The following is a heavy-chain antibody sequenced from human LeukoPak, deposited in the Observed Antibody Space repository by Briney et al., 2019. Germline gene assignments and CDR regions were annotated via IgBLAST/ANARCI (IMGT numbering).Heavy chain of an antibody. V-gene: IGHV3-23*01. CDR2: ISGSGGST. CDR3: AKDRGIVVVPAALWFDP. J-gene: IGHJ5*02. D-gene: IGHD2-2*01. Sequence: PGGSLRLSCAASGFTFSSYAMSWVRQAPGKGLEWVSAISGSGGSTYYADSVKGRFTISRDNSKNTLYLQMNSLRAEDTAVYYCAKDRGIVVVPAALWFDPWGQGTLVTVSS. CDR1: GFTFSSYA.